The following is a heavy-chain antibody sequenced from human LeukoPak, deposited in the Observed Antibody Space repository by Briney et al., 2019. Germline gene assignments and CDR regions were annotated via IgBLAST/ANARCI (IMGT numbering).Heavy chain of an antibody. J-gene: IGHJ6*03. CDR2: IYYSGST. CDR3: ARGGATGDRYYYMDV. Sequence: SETLSLTCTVPGGSISSHYWSWVRQPPGKGLEWMGYIYYSGSTNYNPSLKSRVTISVDTSKNQFSLKLSSVTAADTAVYYCARGGATGDRYYYMDVWGKGTTVTVSS. D-gene: IGHD7-27*01. CDR1: GGSISSHY. V-gene: IGHV4-59*11.